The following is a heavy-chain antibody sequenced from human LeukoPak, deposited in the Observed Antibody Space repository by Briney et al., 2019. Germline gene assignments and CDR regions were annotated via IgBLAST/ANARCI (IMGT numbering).Heavy chain of an antibody. CDR1: GGTFSSYA. J-gene: IGHJ6*02. D-gene: IGHD6-13*01. V-gene: IGHV1-69*04. Sequence: SVKVSCKASGGTFSSYAISWVRQAPGQGLEWMGRIIPILGIANYAQKFQGRVTITADKSTSTAYMELSSLRSEDTAVYYCASTGYSSSWYEYYYGMDVWGQGTTVTVSS. CDR3: ASTGYSSSWYEYYYGMDV. CDR2: IIPILGIA.